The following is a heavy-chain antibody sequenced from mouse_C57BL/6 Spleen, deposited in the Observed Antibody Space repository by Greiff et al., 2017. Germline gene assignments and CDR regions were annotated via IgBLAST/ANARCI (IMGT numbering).Heavy chain of an antibody. D-gene: IGHD2-2*01. J-gene: IGHJ2*01. Sequence: QVQLQQPGAELVKPGASVKLSCKASGYTFTSYWMHWVKQRPGRGLEWIGRIDPNSGGTKYNEKFKSKATLTVDKPSSTAYMQLSSLTSEDSAVYYCARELSTMVTTGYFDYWGQGTTLTVSS. CDR1: GYTFTSYW. V-gene: IGHV1-72*01. CDR3: ARELSTMVTTGYFDY. CDR2: IDPNSGGT.